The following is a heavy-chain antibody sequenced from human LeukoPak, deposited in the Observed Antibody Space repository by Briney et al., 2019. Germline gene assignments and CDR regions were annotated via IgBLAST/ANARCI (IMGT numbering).Heavy chain of an antibody. J-gene: IGHJ6*02. CDR1: GGSISSGGYY. CDR3: ASSEATTTPPPYGMDV. D-gene: IGHD5-12*01. V-gene: IGHV4-31*03. Sequence: SETLSLTCTVSGGSISSGGYYWSWIRRHPGKGLEWIGYIYYSGSTFYNPSLKSRVTISVDMSKNQFSLRLSPVTAADTAVYYCASSEATTTPPPYGMDVWGQGTTVTVSS. CDR2: IYYSGST.